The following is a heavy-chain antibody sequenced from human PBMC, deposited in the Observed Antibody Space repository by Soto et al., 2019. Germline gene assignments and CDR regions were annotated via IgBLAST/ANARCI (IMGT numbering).Heavy chain of an antibody. J-gene: IGHJ4*02. CDR2: VFFNLNI. CDR1: GASRRSISYY. D-gene: IGHD2-15*01. CDR3: ATRQCSWGSCYNPGFDS. V-gene: IGHV4-39*01. Sequence: IMSLSWSVSGASRRSISYYWGWNRHPGVTGLVRVGSVFFNLNIYYNPSLKSRVTISVDTSRNQFSLMVNSVTAADTAVYHCATRQCSWGSCYNPGFDSWGQGAMLPVSS.